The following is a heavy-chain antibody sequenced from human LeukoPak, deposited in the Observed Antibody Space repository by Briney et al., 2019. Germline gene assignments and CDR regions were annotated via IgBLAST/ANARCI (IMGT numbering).Heavy chain of an antibody. Sequence: PSETLSLTCTVYGGSFSGYFWNWIRQPPGKGLEWIGEINHVGGTNYNPSLKSRVTMSVDTSRNQFSLEVTSVTAADTAVYFCARRDSSTWYVNWFDPWGQGTLVTVSS. CDR2: INHVGGT. J-gene: IGHJ5*02. D-gene: IGHD6-13*01. V-gene: IGHV4-34*01. CDR3: ARRDSSTWYVNWFDP. CDR1: GGSFSGYF.